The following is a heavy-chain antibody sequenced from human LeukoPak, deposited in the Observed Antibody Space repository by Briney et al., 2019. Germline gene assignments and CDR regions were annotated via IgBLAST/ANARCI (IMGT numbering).Heavy chain of an antibody. D-gene: IGHD3-22*01. CDR3: ARTYYYDSSGYPYYYYYYMDV. CDR1: GGSISSSSYY. J-gene: IGHJ6*03. CDR2: IYYSGST. Sequence: PSETLSLTCTVSGGSISSSSYYWGWIRQPPGKGLEWIGSIYYSGSTYYNPSLKSRVTISVDTSKNQFSLKLSSVTAADTAVYYCARTYYYDSSGYPYYYYYYMDVRGKGTTVTVSS. V-gene: IGHV4-39*07.